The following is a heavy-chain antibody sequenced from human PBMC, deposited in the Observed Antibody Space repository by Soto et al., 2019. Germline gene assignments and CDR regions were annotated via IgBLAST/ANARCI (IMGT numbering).Heavy chain of an antibody. CDR3: ARGHYDILTGYDYNWFDP. Sequence: ASVKVSCKASGGTFSSYTISWVRQAPGQGLEWMGRIIPILGIANYAQKFQGRVTITADKSTSTAYMELSSLRSEDTAVYYCARGHYDILTGYDYNWFDPWGQGTLVTVSS. CDR1: GGTFSSYT. V-gene: IGHV1-69*02. CDR2: IIPILGIA. J-gene: IGHJ5*02. D-gene: IGHD3-9*01.